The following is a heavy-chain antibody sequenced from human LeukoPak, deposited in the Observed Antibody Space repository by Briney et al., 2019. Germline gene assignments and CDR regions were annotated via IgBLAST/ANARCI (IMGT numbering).Heavy chain of an antibody. CDR3: VRDPDALDY. J-gene: IGHJ4*02. CDR2: ITRSSSTI. Sequence: QPGASLRLSCAASGFPFSSYRMNWVRQAPGKGLEWVSYITRSSSTIHYRDSVKCRFTISRDNAKNPLYLQMNGLRDEDTAVYYCVRDPDALDYWGQGTLVTVSS. V-gene: IGHV3-48*02. CDR1: GFPFSSYR.